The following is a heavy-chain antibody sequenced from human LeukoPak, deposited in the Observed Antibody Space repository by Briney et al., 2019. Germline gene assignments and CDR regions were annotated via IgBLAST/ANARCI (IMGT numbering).Heavy chain of an antibody. CDR1: GFTFSDHY. J-gene: IGHJ4*02. V-gene: IGHV3-72*01. Sequence: GGSLRLSCAVSGFTFSDHYMDWVRQAPGKGLEWVGRSRNRAKSYTTDYASSVKGRLTISRDDSKSTLYLQMNSLETEDTAVYYCSRDATGDHWGQGTLVTVSS. CDR2: SRNRAKSYTT. CDR3: SRDATGDH.